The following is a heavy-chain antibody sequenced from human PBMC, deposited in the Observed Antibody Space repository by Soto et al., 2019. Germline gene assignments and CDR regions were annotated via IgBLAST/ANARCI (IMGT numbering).Heavy chain of an antibody. CDR1: GGTFNNYA. D-gene: IGHD6-13*01. J-gene: IGHJ4*02. Sequence: QVQLVQSGAEVKKPGSSVKVSCKASGGTFNNYAVTWVRQAPGQGLEWMGGIIPSSGTPNYAQRFQDRVTITADESRSIVYMELSSLRSEDTALYYCASSYGTSWYGDYWGQGTLVTVSS. CDR3: ASSYGTSWYGDY. CDR2: IIPSSGTP. V-gene: IGHV1-69*01.